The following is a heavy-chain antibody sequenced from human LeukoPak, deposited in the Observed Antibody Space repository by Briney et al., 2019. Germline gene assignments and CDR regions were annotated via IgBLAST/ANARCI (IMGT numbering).Heavy chain of an antibody. V-gene: IGHV3-11*01. CDR2: ISSSGGTI. D-gene: IGHD3-10*01. Sequence: GGSLRLSCAASGFTFSDYYMSWIRQAPGKGLEWVSYISSSGGTIYYADSVKGRFTISRDNAKNSLYLQMNSLRAEDTAVYYCAREGITMVRGVGAYYYYGMDVWGQGTTVTVSS. J-gene: IGHJ6*02. CDR1: GFTFSDYY. CDR3: AREGITMVRGVGAYYYYGMDV.